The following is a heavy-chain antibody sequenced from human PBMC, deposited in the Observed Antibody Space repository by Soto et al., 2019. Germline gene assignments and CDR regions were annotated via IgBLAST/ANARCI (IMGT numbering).Heavy chain of an antibody. CDR3: AREMGYSSRWYRFFDAFDI. V-gene: IGHV1-18*04. CDR2: ISAYNGNT. Sequence: QVQLVQSGSEVKKPGASGKVSCKASGYTFTSYGISWVRQAPGQGLEWMGWISAYNGNTNYAQTLQGRVTMTTDTSTSTAYMELRSLRSDDTAVYYCAREMGYSSRWYRFFDAFDIWCQGTMVTVSS. CDR1: GYTFTSYG. D-gene: IGHD6-13*01. J-gene: IGHJ3*02.